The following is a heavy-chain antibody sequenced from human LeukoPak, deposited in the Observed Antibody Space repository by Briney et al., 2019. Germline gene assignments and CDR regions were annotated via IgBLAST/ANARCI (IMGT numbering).Heavy chain of an antibody. CDR3: AGSGCSGGRCYYNGMDV. J-gene: IGHJ6*02. CDR2: IYSGGST. D-gene: IGHD2-15*01. Sequence: PGGSLRLSCAGSGFTVSSNYMSWVRQAPGKGLGWVSVIYSGGSTYYAESVKGRFTISRDNSKNTLYLQMNTLRVEDTAVYYCAGSGCSGGRCYYNGMDVWGQGTTVSVSS. V-gene: IGHV3-66*01. CDR1: GFTVSSNY.